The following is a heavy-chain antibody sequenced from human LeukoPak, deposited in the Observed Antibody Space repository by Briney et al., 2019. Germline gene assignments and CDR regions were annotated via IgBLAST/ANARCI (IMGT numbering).Heavy chain of an antibody. CDR3: ATGSGS. V-gene: IGHV3-23*01. Sequence: GGSLRLSCAASGFTFSNYAMSWVRQAPGRGLEWVSAIGGSGSSTYYADSVKGRFTISRDNSKNTLWLQMNSLRAEDTAVYYCATGSGSWGQGTRVTVSS. D-gene: IGHD2-15*01. CDR1: GFTFSNYA. CDR2: IGGSGSST. J-gene: IGHJ4*02.